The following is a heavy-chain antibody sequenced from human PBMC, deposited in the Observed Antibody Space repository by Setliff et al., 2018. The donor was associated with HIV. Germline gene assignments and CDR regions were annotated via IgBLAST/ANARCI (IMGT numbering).Heavy chain of an antibody. CDR3: ARQYMVRGVIITLYFDY. Sequence: SETLSLTCAVSGYSISSGYYWGWIRQPPGKGLEWIGSIYHSGSTYYNPSLKSRVTISVGTSKNQFSLKLSSVTAADTAVYYCARQYMVRGVIITLYFDYWGQGTPVTVSS. J-gene: IGHJ4*02. V-gene: IGHV4-38-2*01. CDR2: IYHSGST. D-gene: IGHD3-10*01. CDR1: GYSISSGYY.